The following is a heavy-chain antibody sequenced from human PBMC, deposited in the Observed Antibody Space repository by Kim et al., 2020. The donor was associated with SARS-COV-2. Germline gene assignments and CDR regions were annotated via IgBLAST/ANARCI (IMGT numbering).Heavy chain of an antibody. CDR3: ARELGIEEFGNWFDP. CDR1: GGSISSGGYY. J-gene: IGHJ5*02. V-gene: IGHV4-31*03. D-gene: IGHD3-10*01. Sequence: SETLSLTCTVSGGSISSGGYYWSWIRQHPGKGLEWIGYIYYSGSTYYNPSLKSRVTISVDTSKNQFSLKLSSVTAADTTVYYCARELGIEEFGNWFDPWGQGTLVTVSS. CDR2: IYYSGST.